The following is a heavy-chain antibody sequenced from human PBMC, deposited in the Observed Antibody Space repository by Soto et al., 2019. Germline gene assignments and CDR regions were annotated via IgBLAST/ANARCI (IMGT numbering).Heavy chain of an antibody. D-gene: IGHD6-19*01. CDR3: AKNNGWDGKSDAFDI. CDR1: GFSFSSFA. Sequence: EVQLLESGGGLVQPGGSLRLSCAASGFSFSSFALTWVRQAPGKGLEWVSAISGSGGHTYYADSVTGRFTISRDNSNNTVYLQMNSLRAEDTALYYCAKNNGWDGKSDAFDIWGQGTMVTVSS. V-gene: IGHV3-23*01. CDR2: ISGSGGHT. J-gene: IGHJ3*02.